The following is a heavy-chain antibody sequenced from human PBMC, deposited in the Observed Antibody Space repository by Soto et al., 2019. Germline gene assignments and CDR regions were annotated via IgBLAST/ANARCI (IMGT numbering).Heavy chain of an antibody. Sequence: GASLKRSRKAAGYSFSGDASHWVRQTPGQRLEWMGWINAGNGNTKYSQKFQGRVTITRDTSASTAYMELSSLRSEDTAVYYCARDTLAASSGYSFDYWGQGTLVTVSS. CDR2: INAGNGNT. CDR3: ARDTLAASSGYSFDY. CDR1: GYSFSGDA. V-gene: IGHV1-3*01. J-gene: IGHJ4*02. D-gene: IGHD3-22*01.